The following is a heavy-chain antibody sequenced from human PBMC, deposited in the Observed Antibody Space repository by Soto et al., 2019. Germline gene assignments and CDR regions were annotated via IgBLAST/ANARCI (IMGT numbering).Heavy chain of an antibody. V-gene: IGHV3-33*01. J-gene: IGHJ5*02. Sequence: GGSLRLSCTASGFTFRRHGMHWVRQAPGKGLEWVAVIWDDGSETRYADSVRGRFTVSRDNSKNTLFLQMSSLRAEDTAVYYCARDPQINSDTSGYVGSWGPGNLVTVSS. D-gene: IGHD3-22*01. CDR1: GFTFRRHG. CDR3: ARDPQINSDTSGYVGS. CDR2: IWDDGSET.